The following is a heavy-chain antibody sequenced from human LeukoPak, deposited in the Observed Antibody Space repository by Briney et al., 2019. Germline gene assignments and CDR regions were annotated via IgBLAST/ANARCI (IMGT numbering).Heavy chain of an antibody. Sequence: PGGSLRLSCAASGFTFSTSTMHWVRQAPGKGLEWVAVIPYDGSNKFYADSVKGRFAISRDNSKNTLYLQMNSLRGYDSAVYYCARPLSNGYFHDSGGYYPYAMDVWGQGTTVTVSS. J-gene: IGHJ6*02. CDR1: GFTFSTST. V-gene: IGHV3-30*09. CDR3: ARPLSNGYFHDSGGYYPYAMDV. D-gene: IGHD3-22*01. CDR2: IPYDGSNK.